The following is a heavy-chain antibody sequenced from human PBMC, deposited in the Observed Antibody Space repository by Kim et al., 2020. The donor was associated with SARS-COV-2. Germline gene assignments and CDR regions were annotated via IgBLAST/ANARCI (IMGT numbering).Heavy chain of an antibody. Sequence: NPALKSRVIRSVDTSKNQFSLKLSSGTAADTAVYYCARGFRVAASIQGGYWGQGTLVTVSS. J-gene: IGHJ4*02. D-gene: IGHD6-19*01. V-gene: IGHV4-34*01. CDR3: ARGFRVAASIQGGY.